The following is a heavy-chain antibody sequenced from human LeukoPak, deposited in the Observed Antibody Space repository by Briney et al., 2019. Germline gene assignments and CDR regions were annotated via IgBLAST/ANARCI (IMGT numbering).Heavy chain of an antibody. V-gene: IGHV3-23*01. CDR2: ISGSGDST. J-gene: IGHJ4*02. CDR1: GFTFSSYA. CDR3: AKRWTGTTIGQQDF. Sequence: GGSLRLSCAASGFTFSSYAMTWVRQAPGKGLEWVSAISGSGDSTYYADSVKGLFTISRDNSKNTLYLQMNSLRAEDTAVYYCAKRWTGTTIGQQDFWGQGTLVTVSS. D-gene: IGHD1-1*01.